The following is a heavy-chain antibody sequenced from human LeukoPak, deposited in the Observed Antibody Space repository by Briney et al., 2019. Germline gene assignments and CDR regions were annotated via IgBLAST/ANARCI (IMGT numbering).Heavy chain of an antibody. CDR1: GITLSNYG. J-gene: IGHJ4*02. Sequence: GGSLRLSCAVSGITLSNYGMSWVRQAPGKGLEWVAGLSGSGGGTNYADSVQGRFTISRDNPKNTLYLQMNSLRAEDTAVYFCAKRGVVIRVFLVGFHKEAYYFDSWSPGTLVAVSS. V-gene: IGHV3-23*01. D-gene: IGHD3-10*01. CDR2: LSGSGGGT. CDR3: AKRGVVIRVFLVGFHKEAYYFDS.